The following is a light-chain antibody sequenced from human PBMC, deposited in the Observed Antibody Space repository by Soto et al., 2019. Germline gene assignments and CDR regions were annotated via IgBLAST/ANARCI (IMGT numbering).Light chain of an antibody. V-gene: IGKV3-15*01. J-gene: IGKJ4*01. Sequence: EIVMTQSPATLSVSPGERATLSCRASQSVGRNLAWYQQKPGQAPRLLIYGASPRATGIPARFSGSGSGTELTLTISSLQSEDFAIYSCQQYNHWPPLTFGGGTKVEIK. CDR1: QSVGRN. CDR3: QQYNHWPPLT. CDR2: GAS.